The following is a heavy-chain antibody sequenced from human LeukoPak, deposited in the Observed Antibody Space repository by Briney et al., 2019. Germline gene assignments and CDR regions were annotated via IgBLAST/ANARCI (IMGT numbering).Heavy chain of an antibody. CDR2: ISSSSSSI. D-gene: IGHD3-10*01. CDR1: GFTFSSYT. CDR3: ARDRLNILQPIDY. Sequence: GGSLRLSCAVSGFTFSSYTMNWVRQAPGKGLEWVSSISSSSSSISYADSVKGRFTISRDNAKNSLYLQMNSLRAEDTAVYYCARDRLNILQPIDYWGQGTLVTVSS. V-gene: IGHV3-21*01. J-gene: IGHJ4*02.